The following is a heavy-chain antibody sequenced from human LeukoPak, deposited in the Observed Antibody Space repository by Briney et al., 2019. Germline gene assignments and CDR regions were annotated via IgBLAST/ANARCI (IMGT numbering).Heavy chain of an antibody. CDR3: ARDPAVLRAFDI. CDR2: ISTYNGNT. D-gene: IGHD2-15*01. CDR1: GYTFTNYG. Sequence: ASVKVSCKASGYTFTNYGISCVRQAPGQGLEWMGWISTYNGNTNYAQKLQGRVTMTTDTSTSTAYMELRSLRSDDTAVYYCARDPAVLRAFDIWGQGTMVTVSS. V-gene: IGHV1-18*01. J-gene: IGHJ3*02.